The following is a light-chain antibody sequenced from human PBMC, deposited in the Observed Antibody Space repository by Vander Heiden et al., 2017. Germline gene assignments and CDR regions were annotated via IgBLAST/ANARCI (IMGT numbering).Light chain of an antibody. CDR1: GSDVGNYNY. V-gene: IGLV2-8*01. CDR3: TSYAGSNNWV. CDR2: EVT. J-gene: IGLJ3*02. Sequence: QSALTQPPSASGSPGQSVSISCTGTGSDVGNYNYVSWYQQHPGKAPKLMIYEVTKRPSGVPHRFSGSKSGNTASLTVSGLQAEDEADYYCTSYAGSNNWVFGGGTKLT.